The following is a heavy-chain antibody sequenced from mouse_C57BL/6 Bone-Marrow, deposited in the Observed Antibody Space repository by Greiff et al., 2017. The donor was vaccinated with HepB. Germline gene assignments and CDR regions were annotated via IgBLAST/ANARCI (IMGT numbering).Heavy chain of an antibody. CDR1: GFTFSSYG. D-gene: IGHD1-1*01. V-gene: IGHV5-6*01. Sequence: EVQGVESGGDLVKPGGSLKLSCAASGFTFSSYGMSWVRQTPDKRLEWVATISSGGSYTYYPDSVKGRFTISRDNAKNTLYLQMSSLKSEDTAMYYCARTLRVYFDYWGQGTTLTVSS. CDR2: ISSGGSYT. J-gene: IGHJ2*01. CDR3: ARTLRVYFDY.